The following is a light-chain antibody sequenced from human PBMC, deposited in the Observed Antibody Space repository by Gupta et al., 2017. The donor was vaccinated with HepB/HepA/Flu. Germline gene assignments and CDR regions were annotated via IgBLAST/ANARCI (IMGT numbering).Light chain of an antibody. Sequence: SYELTQPPSVSVSPGQTARITCSGDALSKQYANWYQQKPGQAPVLVIYKDNERPPGIPERFSGASTGTTVTLIISGVQAEDEADYHCQSADSSSPSHVVFGGGTKLTVL. CDR1: ALSKQY. CDR2: KDN. V-gene: IGLV3-25*03. J-gene: IGLJ2*01. CDR3: QSADSSSPSHVV.